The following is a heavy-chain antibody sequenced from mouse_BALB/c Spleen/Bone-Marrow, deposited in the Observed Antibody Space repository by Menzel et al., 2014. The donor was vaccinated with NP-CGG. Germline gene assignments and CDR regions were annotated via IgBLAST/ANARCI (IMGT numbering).Heavy chain of an antibody. CDR3: TRLHYYGYSAY. CDR2: INPDSSTI. Sequence: EVQLQQSGGGLVQPAGSLKLSCAASGFDFSRYWMSWVRQAPGKGLEWIGEINPDSSTINYTPSLKDKFIISRVNAKNTLYLQKSKVRSEDTALYYCTRLHYYGYSAYWGQGTLVTVST. V-gene: IGHV4-1*02. J-gene: IGHJ3*01. CDR1: GFDFSRYW. D-gene: IGHD1-2*01.